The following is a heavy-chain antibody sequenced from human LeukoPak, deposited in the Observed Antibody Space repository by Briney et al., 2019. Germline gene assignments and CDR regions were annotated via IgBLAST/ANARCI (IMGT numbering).Heavy chain of an antibody. V-gene: IGHV1-18*04. D-gene: IGHD2-2*01. J-gene: IGHJ4*02. CDR2: ISAYNGNT. CDR3: ARDFGVVVPAAKGPVKYLFDY. Sequence: ASVKVSCKASGYSFTGYFMQWVRQAPGQGLEWMGWISAYNGNTNYAQKLQGRVTMTTDTSTSTAYMELRSLRSDDTAVYYCARDFGVVVPAAKGPVKYLFDYWGQGTLVTVSS. CDR1: GYSFTGYF.